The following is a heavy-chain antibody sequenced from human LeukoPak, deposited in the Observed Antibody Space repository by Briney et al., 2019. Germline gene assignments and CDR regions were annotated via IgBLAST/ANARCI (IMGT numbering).Heavy chain of an antibody. D-gene: IGHD5-24*01. J-gene: IGHJ6*02. Sequence: GSSVKVSCKASGGTFSSYAISWVRQAPGQGLEWMGGIIPIFGTANYAQKFQGRVTITADESTSTAYMELSSLRSEDTAVYYCASDGGIATILGYYGMDVWGQGTTVTVSS. CDR3: ASDGGIATILGYYGMDV. CDR2: IIPIFGTA. CDR1: GGTFSSYA. V-gene: IGHV1-69*01.